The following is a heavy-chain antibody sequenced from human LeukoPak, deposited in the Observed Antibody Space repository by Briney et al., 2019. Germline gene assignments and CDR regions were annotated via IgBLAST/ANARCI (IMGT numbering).Heavy chain of an antibody. Sequence: GGSLRLSCAASGFTFSSCWMTWVRQAPGKGLEWVANIKQDGNEKYYVDSVKGRFSISRDNAKDSVYLQMNSLRAEDTAVYYCARLMGERSLFDYWGQGVLVTVSS. J-gene: IGHJ4*02. CDR2: IKQDGNEK. D-gene: IGHD1-26*01. V-gene: IGHV3-7*02. CDR1: GFTFSSCW. CDR3: ARLMGERSLFDY.